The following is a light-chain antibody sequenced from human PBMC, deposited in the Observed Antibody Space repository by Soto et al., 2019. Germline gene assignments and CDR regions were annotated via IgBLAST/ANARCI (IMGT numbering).Light chain of an antibody. CDR1: QWFSDRN. CDR2: NSY. Sequence: EIVLTQSPATLSLSPGERVSLSCGASQWFSDRNLAWYQQKPGQSPRLLIYNSYIRASGVPDRFRGSGSGTDFTLTITRLEPEDFAVYYCQQYGTWITFGQGTRLETK. J-gene: IGKJ5*01. CDR3: QQYGTWIT. V-gene: IGKV3D-20*01.